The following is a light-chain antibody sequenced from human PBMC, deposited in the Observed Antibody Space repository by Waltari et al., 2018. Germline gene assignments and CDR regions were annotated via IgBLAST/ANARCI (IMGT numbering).Light chain of an antibody. CDR2: WAS. CDR3: QQYYSTPFT. CDR1: QNILYNSNNRNY. J-gene: IGKJ2*01. V-gene: IGKV4-1*01. Sequence: DIVMTQSPDSLAVSLGERATVNCKSSQNILYNSNNRNYLAWYQQKPGQPPKLLIYWASTRESGVPYRFSGSGSGTDFTLTISSLQAEDVAVYFCQQYYSTPFTFGQGTKLEIK.